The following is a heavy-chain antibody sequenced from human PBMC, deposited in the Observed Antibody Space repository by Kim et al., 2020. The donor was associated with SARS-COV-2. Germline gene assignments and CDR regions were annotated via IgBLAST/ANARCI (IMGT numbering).Heavy chain of an antibody. V-gene: IGHV4-39*01. CDR3: ARCSRYYYGSGSQNWFDP. J-gene: IGHJ5*02. D-gene: IGHD3-10*01. Sequence: KSRVTISVDASKSQFSLKLSSVTAADTAVYYCARCSRYYYGSGSQNWFDPWGQGTLVTVSS.